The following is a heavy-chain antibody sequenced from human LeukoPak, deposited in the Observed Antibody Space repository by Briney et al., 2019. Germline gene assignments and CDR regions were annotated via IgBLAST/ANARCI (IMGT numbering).Heavy chain of an antibody. CDR1: GVSINTYY. J-gene: IGHJ4*02. CDR2: IHHTGTT. D-gene: IGHD2-8*01. V-gene: IGHV4-59*01. CDR3: ARRNTNLRGEDYFDY. Sequence: SETLSLTCSASGVSINTYYWSWIRQPPRKGLQRIGYIHHTGTTNYNLSLKSRVTISMDMSENHFSLILNSVAAADTAVYYCARRNTNLRGEDYFDYWRQGALVTVSS.